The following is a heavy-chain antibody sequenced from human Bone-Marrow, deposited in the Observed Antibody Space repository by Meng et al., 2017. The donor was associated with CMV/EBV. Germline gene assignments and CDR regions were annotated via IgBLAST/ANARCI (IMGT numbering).Heavy chain of an antibody. CDR1: GFTSSSYS. D-gene: IGHD2-2*01. CDR2: ISSSDSYI. CDR3: ARDRCSTTSCRFYL. J-gene: IGHJ4*02. V-gene: IGHV3-21*01. Sequence: GGSLRLSCAASGFTSSSYSMNWVRQAPGKGLEWVSSISSSDSYIYYADSVKGRFAISRDNAKNSLYLQMNSLRAEDTAVYYCARDRCSTTSCRFYLWGQGTLVTVSS.